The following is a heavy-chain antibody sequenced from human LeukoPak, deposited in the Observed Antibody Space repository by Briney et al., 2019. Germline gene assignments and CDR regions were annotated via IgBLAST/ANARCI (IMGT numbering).Heavy chain of an antibody. D-gene: IGHD3-22*01. CDR2: ISYDGSNK. CDR3: AKDLDSSGFGGAFDI. J-gene: IGHJ3*02. V-gene: IGHV3-30-3*01. Sequence: GGSLRLSCAASGFTFSTYAMHWVRQAPGKGLEWVAVISYDGSNKYYVDSVKGRFTISRDNSQNTLYLQMNSLRAEDTAVYYCAKDLDSSGFGGAFDIWGQGTMVTVSS. CDR1: GFTFSTYA.